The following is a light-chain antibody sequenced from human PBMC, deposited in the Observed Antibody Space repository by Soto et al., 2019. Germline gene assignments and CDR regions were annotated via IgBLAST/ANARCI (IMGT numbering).Light chain of an antibody. V-gene: IGKV1-5*01. CDR3: QQYNGFSRT. CDR2: DAS. J-gene: IGKJ1*01. Sequence: DIQMTQSPSTLSASVGDRVTITCRASQSIGTSLAWYQQKPGTAPKLLIYDASGLERGVPSRFSGSGSGTEFTLTIRSLQIDDFATYYCQQYNGFSRTFGQGTKVDIK. CDR1: QSIGTS.